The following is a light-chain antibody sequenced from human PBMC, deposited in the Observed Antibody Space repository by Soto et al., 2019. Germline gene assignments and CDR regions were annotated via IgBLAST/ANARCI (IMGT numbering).Light chain of an antibody. Sequence: AIQMTQSPSSLSPSVGDRVTITCRASQGIRDALDWYQQKPGKATNILIYTASSLKSGVPSRFSGSGYGTDFTLTISRMQPENSATYYCQQDYNYPYTFGQGTKLEIK. CDR3: QQDYNYPYT. J-gene: IGKJ2*01. CDR2: TAS. V-gene: IGKV1-6*01. CDR1: QGIRDA.